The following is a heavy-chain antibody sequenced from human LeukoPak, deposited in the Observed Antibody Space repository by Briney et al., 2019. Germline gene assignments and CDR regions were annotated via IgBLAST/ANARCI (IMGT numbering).Heavy chain of an antibody. V-gene: IGHV4-39*07. J-gene: IGHJ5*02. CDR3: ARDRSDYGGNWFDP. D-gene: IGHD4-17*01. CDR1: GGSISSSSYY. CDR2: IYYSGST. Sequence: SETLSLTCTVSGGSISSSSYYWGWIRQPPGKGLEGMGSIYYSGSTYYNPSLKSRVTISVDTSKNQFSLKLSSVTAADTAVYYCARDRSDYGGNWFDPWGQGTLVTVSS.